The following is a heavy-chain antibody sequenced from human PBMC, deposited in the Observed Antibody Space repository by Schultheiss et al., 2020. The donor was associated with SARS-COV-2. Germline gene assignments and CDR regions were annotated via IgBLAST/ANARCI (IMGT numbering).Heavy chain of an antibody. CDR3: ARGGWFDP. D-gene: IGHD3-16*01. J-gene: IGHJ5*02. CDR2: IYYSGST. CDR1: GGSISSGDYY. V-gene: IGHV4-30-4*08. Sequence: SETLSLTCTVSGGSISSGDYYWSWIRQPPGKGLEWIGYIYYSGSTYYNPSLKSRVTMSMDTSKNQFSLKLTSVIAADTAVYYCARGGWFDPWGQGTLVTVSS.